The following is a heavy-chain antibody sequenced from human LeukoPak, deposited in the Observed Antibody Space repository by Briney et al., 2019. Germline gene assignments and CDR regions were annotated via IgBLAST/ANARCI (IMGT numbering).Heavy chain of an antibody. CDR2: ISSNGGST. CDR3: VRGLGLRYPLDY. J-gene: IGHJ4*02. Sequence: PGGSLRLSCAASGFTFSSYAMHWVRQAPGKGLEYVSAISSNGGSTYYANSVKGRFTISRDNSKNTLYLQMGSLRAEDMAVYYCVRGLGLRYPLDYWGQGTLVTVSS. V-gene: IGHV3-64*01. D-gene: IGHD5-12*01. CDR1: GFTFSSYA.